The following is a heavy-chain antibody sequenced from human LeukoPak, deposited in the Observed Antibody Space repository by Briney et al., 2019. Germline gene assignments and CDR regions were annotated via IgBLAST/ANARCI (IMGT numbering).Heavy chain of an antibody. CDR1: GFIFSSYS. CDR3: VRDPEALDY. J-gene: IGHJ4*02. Sequence: QPGGSPRLSCAASGFIFSSYSMNWVRQAPGKGLEWVSYIRSSGAPIHYADSVKGRFTISRDNAKNSVYLQMNSLRVEDTAVYYCVRDPEALDYWGPGTLVTVSS. V-gene: IGHV3-48*01. CDR2: IRSSGAPI.